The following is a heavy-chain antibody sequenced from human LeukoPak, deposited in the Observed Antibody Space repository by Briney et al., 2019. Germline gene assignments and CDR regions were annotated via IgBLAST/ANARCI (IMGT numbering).Heavy chain of an antibody. Sequence: GASVKVSCKASGYTFTSYDINWVRQATGQGLEWMGWMNPNSGSTGHAQKFQGRVTMTRNTSISTAYMELSSLRSEDTAVYYCARGSIFRIFRAFDIWGQGTMVTVSS. CDR2: MNPNSGST. CDR3: ARGSIFRIFRAFDI. V-gene: IGHV1-8*01. CDR1: GYTFTSYD. J-gene: IGHJ3*02. D-gene: IGHD3-9*01.